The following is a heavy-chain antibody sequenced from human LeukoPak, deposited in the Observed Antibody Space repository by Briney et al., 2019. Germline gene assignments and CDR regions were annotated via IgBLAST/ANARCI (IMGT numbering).Heavy chain of an antibody. CDR2: ISGSSGST. Sequence: QPGGSLRLSCAASGFTFSSYAMSWVRQAPGKGLEWVSAISGSSGSTYYADSVKGRFTISRDNSKDTLYPQMNSLRAEDTAVYYCAKDPKLGYCSGGSCAQDYWGQGTLVTVSS. J-gene: IGHJ4*02. V-gene: IGHV3-23*01. CDR1: GFTFSSYA. D-gene: IGHD2-15*01. CDR3: AKDPKLGYCSGGSCAQDY.